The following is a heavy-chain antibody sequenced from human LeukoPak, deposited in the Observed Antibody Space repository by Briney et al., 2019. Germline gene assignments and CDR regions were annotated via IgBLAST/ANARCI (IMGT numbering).Heavy chain of an antibody. CDR3: ARDRSRYSSSQLLE. CDR1: GGTFSSYA. CDR2: IIPIFGTA. V-gene: IGHV1-69*13. Sequence: SVKVSCKASGGTFSSYAISWVRQAPGQGLEWMGGIIPIFGTANYALKFQGRVTITADESTSTAYMELSSLRSEDTAVYYCARDRSRYSSSQLLEWGQGTLVTVSS. J-gene: IGHJ4*02. D-gene: IGHD6-13*01.